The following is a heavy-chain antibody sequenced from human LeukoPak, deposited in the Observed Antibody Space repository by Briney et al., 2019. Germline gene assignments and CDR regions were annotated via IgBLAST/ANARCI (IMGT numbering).Heavy chain of an antibody. J-gene: IGHJ4*02. CDR2: IYYSAGT. CDR3: GRAPDC. CDR1: GGSISSDSYY. Sequence: PSETLSLTCTISGGSISSDSYYGGWIRQPPGEGLEWIASIYYSAGTYYNPSLKSRVTISMDSSKTRFSLRLTSVTAADTAVYYCGRAPDCWGQGTLVTVSS. V-gene: IGHV4-39*01.